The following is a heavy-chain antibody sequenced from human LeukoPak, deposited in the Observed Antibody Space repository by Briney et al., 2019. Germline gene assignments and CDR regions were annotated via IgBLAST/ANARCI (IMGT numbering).Heavy chain of an antibody. D-gene: IGHD3-22*01. CDR1: GGSISSGGYY. V-gene: IGHV4-31*03. J-gene: IGHJ4*02. CDR2: IYYSGST. Sequence: SQTLSLTCTVSGGSISSGGYYWSWIRQHPGKGLEWIGYIYYSGSTYYNPSLKSRVTISVDTSKNQFSLKLSSVTAADTAVYYCARNEHYYDSSGYLYYFDYWGQGTLVTVSS. CDR3: ARNEHYYDSSGYLYYFDY.